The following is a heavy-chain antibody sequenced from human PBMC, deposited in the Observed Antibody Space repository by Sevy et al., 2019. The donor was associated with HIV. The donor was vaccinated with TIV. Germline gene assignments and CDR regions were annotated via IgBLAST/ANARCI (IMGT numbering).Heavy chain of an antibody. D-gene: IGHD5-12*01. CDR1: GFSLRTSGVS. CDR3: AHSGFYYDYAY. V-gene: IGHV2-5*01. J-gene: IGHJ4*02. Sequence: SGPTLVNPTQTLTLTCTFSGFSLRTSGVSVGWIRQPPGKALEWLALIYWNGDKRYRPSLKSRLTITRDTSKNQVVLTLSNMDPVDTATYYCAHSGFYYDYAYWGQGTQVTVSS. CDR2: IYWNGDK.